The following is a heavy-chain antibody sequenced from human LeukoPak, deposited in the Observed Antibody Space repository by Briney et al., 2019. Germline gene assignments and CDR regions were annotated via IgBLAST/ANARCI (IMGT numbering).Heavy chain of an antibody. Sequence: SVKVSCKASGGTFISYAISWVRQAPGQGLEWMGGIIPIFGTANYAQKFQGRVTITADKSTSTAYMELSSLRSEDTAVYYCASTMVRGVISYFDYWGQGTLVTVSS. J-gene: IGHJ4*02. CDR1: GGTFISYA. D-gene: IGHD3-10*01. CDR2: IIPIFGTA. CDR3: ASTMVRGVISYFDY. V-gene: IGHV1-69*06.